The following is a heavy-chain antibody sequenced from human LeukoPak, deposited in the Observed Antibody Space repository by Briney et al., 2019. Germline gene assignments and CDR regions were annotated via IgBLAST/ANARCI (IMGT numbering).Heavy chain of an antibody. J-gene: IGHJ4*02. CDR1: GFTFSSYG. V-gene: IGHV3-30*18. Sequence: GRSLRLSCAASGFTFSSYGMHWVRQAPGKGLEWVAVISYDGSNKYYADSVKGRFTISRDNSKNTLYLQMNSPRAEDTAVYYCAKRPNAPHCRGGSCYPDYWGQGTLVTVSS. D-gene: IGHD2-15*01. CDR2: ISYDGSNK. CDR3: AKRPNAPHCRGGSCYPDY.